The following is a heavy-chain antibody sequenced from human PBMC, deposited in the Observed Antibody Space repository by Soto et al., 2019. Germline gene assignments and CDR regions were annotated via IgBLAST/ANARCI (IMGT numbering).Heavy chain of an antibody. CDR1: GYPFTSYY. Sequence: QVQLVQSGAEVKKPGASVKVSCKASGYPFTSYYMHWVRQAPGQGLEWMGIINPSGGSTSYAQKFPGRVTMNRDTSTRTVDMELSSLRSEDTAVYYCAVGRGGHMVRGVGAFDIWGQGTMVTVSS. CDR2: INPSGGST. J-gene: IGHJ3*02. V-gene: IGHV1-46*03. D-gene: IGHD3-10*01. CDR3: AVGRGGHMVRGVGAFDI.